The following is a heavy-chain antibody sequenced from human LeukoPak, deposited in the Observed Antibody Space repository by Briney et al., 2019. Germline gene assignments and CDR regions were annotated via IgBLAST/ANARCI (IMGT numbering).Heavy chain of an antibody. V-gene: IGHV1-69*05. CDR1: GGTFNNSA. CDR3: ARDVHGDYGSGWFDP. Sequence: SVKVSCMTSGGTFNNSAISWVRQAPGQGLEWLGGIMPLFGTAGYAQKFQGRVTITKDESTRTVYLELTSLTSDDTAVYYCARDVHGDYGSGWFDPWGQGTLVSVSS. J-gene: IGHJ5*02. D-gene: IGHD4-17*01. CDR2: IMPLFGTA.